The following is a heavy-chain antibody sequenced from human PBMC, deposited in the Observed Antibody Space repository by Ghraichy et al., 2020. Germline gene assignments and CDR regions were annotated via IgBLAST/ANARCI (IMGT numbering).Heavy chain of an antibody. V-gene: IGHV4-30-2*05. CDR2: IYYSGNT. CDR3: AREVNVVTDSDAFDI. D-gene: IGHD2-21*02. J-gene: IGHJ3*02. Sequence: SQTLSLTCVVSGGSISSGGFSWNWIRQPPGKGLEWIGYIYYSGNTYYNPSLRSRSTISIDTSKNQFSLRLYSVTSADTARYFCAREVNVVTDSDAFDIWGRGTLVTVSS. CDR1: GGSISSGGFS.